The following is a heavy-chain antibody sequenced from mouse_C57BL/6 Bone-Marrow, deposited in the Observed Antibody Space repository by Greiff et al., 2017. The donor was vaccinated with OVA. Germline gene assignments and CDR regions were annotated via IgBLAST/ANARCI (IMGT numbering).Heavy chain of an antibody. CDR2: INYDGSST. CDR1: GFTFSDYY. D-gene: IGHD2-3*01. CDR3: ARDDGYYLFAY. V-gene: IGHV5-16*01. Sequence: EVKVVESEGGLVQPGRSMKLSCTASGFTFSDYYMAWVRQVPEKGLEWVAKINYDGSSTYYLDSLKSRFIISRDNAKNILYLQMSSLKSEDTATYYCARDDGYYLFAYWGQGTLVTVSA. J-gene: IGHJ3*01.